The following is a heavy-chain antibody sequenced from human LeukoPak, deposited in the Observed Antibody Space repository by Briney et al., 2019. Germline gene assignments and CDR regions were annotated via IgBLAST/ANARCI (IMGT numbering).Heavy chain of an antibody. CDR1: GFTFSNAW. CDR2: IKSKTDGGTT. CDR3: TTDLVGIAAAAPYYFDY. V-gene: IGHV3-15*01. D-gene: IGHD6-13*01. J-gene: IGHJ4*02. Sequence: GGSPRLSCAASGFTFSNAWMSWVRQAPGKGLEWVGRIKSKTDGGTTGYAAPVKGGFTISRDDSKNTLYLQMNSLKTEDTAVYYCTTDLVGIAAAAPYYFDYWGQGTLVTVSS.